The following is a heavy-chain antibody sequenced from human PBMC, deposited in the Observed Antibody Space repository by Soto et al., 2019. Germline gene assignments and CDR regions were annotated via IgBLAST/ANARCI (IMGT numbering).Heavy chain of an antibody. CDR1: GGSFSGYY. V-gene: IGHV4-34*01. CDR3: ARAGHRGRGVIIAGDDAFDI. D-gene: IGHD3-10*01. CDR2: INHRGST. J-gene: IGHJ3*02. Sequence: QVQLQQWGAGLLKPSETLSITCAVYGGSFSGYYWSWIRQPPGKGLEWIGEINHRGSTNYNPALKGRVTVAVDTAKNHFSLKLRSVTAADTAVYYCARAGHRGRGVIIAGDDAFDIGGQGTMVTVSS.